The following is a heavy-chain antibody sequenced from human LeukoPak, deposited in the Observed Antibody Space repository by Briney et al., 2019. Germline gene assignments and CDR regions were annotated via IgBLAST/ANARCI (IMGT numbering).Heavy chain of an antibody. D-gene: IGHD5-24*01. Sequence: SETLSLTCAVSGGSISSSNWWSWVRQPPGKGLEWIGEIYYSGSTNYNPSLKSRVTISVDTCKNQFSLKLSSVTAAETAVYYCAREGRYRYGYNEYHSYMDIWGKGTTVTVSS. J-gene: IGHJ6*03. CDR2: IYYSGST. CDR1: GGSISSSNW. CDR3: AREGRYRYGYNEYHSYMDI. V-gene: IGHV4-4*02.